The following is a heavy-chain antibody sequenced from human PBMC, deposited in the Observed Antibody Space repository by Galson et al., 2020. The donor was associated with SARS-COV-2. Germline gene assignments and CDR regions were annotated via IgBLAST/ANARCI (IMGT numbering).Heavy chain of an antibody. Sequence: SQTLSLTCPVSGTYITNGIYYWAWLRQPPGHGLEWIGSIYYNGHTPYNPSLKSRVTISLDTSKNQFSLKLNSVTATDTAVYFCAGGTGSEELACEAEFGSWGQGTLVSVSS. CDR3: AGGTGSEELACEAEFGS. J-gene: IGHJ5*01. V-gene: IGHV4-39*07. D-gene: IGHD3-10*01. CDR2: IYYNGHT. CDR1: GTYITNGIYY.